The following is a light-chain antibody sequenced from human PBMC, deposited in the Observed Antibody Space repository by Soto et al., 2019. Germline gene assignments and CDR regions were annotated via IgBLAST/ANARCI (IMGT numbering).Light chain of an antibody. J-gene: IGLJ2*01. CDR3: QSYDSDTVI. Sequence: NFMLTQPHSMSESPGKTVTISCTRSSGSIASSYVQWYQQRPGSSPSLVIYEDDQSSSGVPDRFSGSIDRSSNSASLTISGLKSEDEADYYCQSYDSDTVIFGGGTKLTVL. CDR1: SGSIASSY. CDR2: EDD. V-gene: IGLV6-57*01.